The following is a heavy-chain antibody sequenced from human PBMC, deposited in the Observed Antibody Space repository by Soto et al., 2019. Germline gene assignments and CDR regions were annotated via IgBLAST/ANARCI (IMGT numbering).Heavy chain of an antibody. D-gene: IGHD2-21*02. CDR2: IYYSGST. CDR1: VDSISSRSYY. V-gene: IGHV4-39*01. J-gene: IGHJ1*01. Sequence: SENLSLTCTVTVDSISSRSYYWGWIRQPPGKGLEWIGSIYYSGSTYNNPSLRSRVSMSIDTSKDQFSLKLKSVTAADTALYLCARQRTSVVTQAYCDVRGPGYLGTVSA. CDR3: ARQRTSVVTQAYCDV.